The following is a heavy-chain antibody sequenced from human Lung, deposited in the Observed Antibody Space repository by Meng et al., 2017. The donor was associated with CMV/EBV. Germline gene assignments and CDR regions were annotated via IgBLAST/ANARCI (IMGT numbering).Heavy chain of an antibody. CDR1: GYTFSRYG. V-gene: IGHV1-18*01. D-gene: IGHD3-9*01. CDR3: ARDWECLDRSDVFDI. Sequence: ASLKVSXNAAGYTFSRYGISWVRQAPGQGLEWLGWVGGCDGDTNYALEFRGRVTMTTDTVTNTAYMELMSLTSDDTAVYYCARDWECLDRSDVFDIWGQGTMVTVSS. CDR2: VGGCDGDT. J-gene: IGHJ3*02.